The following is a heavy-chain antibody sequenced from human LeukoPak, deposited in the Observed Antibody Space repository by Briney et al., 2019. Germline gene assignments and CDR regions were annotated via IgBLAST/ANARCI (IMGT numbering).Heavy chain of an antibody. Sequence: PGGSLRLSCVASGFTFSSYWMHWVRQAPGKGLVWVSRIKTDGSRTNYADSVEGRFTISRDNAKNTLYVQMNSLRVEDTAVYYCVRDLGYYYMDVWGKGTTVTVSS. J-gene: IGHJ6*03. CDR1: GFTFSSYW. CDR3: VRDLGYYYMDV. V-gene: IGHV3-74*01. D-gene: IGHD7-27*01. CDR2: IKTDGSRT.